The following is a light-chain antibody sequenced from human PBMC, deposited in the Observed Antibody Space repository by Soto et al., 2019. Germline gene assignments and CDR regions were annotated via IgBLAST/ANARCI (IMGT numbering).Light chain of an antibody. Sequence: DIQLTQSPSFLSASVGDRVTITCRASQGISNYLAWYQQKPGKAPNLLIHTASTLQGGVPSRFSGSGSGTEFTLTISSLQPEDFATYYCQQLTNFRFTFGQGTKVDIK. CDR3: QQLTNFRFT. V-gene: IGKV1-9*01. CDR1: QGISNY. CDR2: TAS. J-gene: IGKJ2*01.